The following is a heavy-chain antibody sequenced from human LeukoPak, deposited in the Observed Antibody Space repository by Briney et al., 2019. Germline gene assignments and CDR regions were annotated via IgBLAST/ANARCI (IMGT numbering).Heavy chain of an antibody. J-gene: IGHJ5*02. CDR3: ARDCSGGSCWNWFDP. D-gene: IGHD2-15*01. CDR1: GYAFTGYY. CDR2: INPNSGGT. V-gene: IGHV1-2*02. Sequence: ASVKVSCKASGYAFTGYYMHWVRQAPGQGLEWMGWINPNSGGTNYAQKFQGRVTMTRDTSISTAYMELSRLRSDDTAVYYCARDCSGGSCWNWFDPWGQGTLVTVPS.